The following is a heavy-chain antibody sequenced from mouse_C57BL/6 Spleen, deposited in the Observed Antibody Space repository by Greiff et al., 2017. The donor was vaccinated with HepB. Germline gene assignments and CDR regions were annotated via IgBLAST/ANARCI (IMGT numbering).Heavy chain of an antibody. V-gene: IGHV2-2*01. Sequence: VKLVESGPGLVQPSQSLSITCTVSGFSLTSYGVHWVRQSPGKGLEWLGVIWSGGSTDYNAAFISRLSISKDNSKSQVFFKMNSLQADDTAIYYCARSMVTTSLDYGGQGTTLTVSS. CDR1: GFSLTSYG. D-gene: IGHD2-2*01. CDR2: IWSGGST. J-gene: IGHJ2*01. CDR3: ARSMVTTSLDY.